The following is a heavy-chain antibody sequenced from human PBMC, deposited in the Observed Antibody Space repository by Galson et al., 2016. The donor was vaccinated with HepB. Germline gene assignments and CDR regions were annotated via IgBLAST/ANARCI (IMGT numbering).Heavy chain of an antibody. V-gene: IGHV3-21*01. D-gene: IGHD5-18*01. CDR2: ISSSSSYI. CDR1: GFTFSSYS. J-gene: IGHJ4*02. Sequence: SLRLSCAASGFTFSSYSMNWVRQAPGKGLEWVSSISSSSSYIYYADSVKGRFTISRDNAKNSLYLQMNSLRAEDTAVYYCCVDTAMDYVFDHWGQGTLVTVSS. CDR3: CVDTAMDYVFDH.